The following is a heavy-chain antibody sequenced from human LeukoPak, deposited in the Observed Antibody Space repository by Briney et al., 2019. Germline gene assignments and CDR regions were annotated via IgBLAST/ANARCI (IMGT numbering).Heavy chain of an antibody. CDR1: GFTFSSYA. J-gene: IGHJ4*02. D-gene: IGHD6-19*01. CDR2: ISGSGDRT. Sequence: PGGSLRLSCAASGFTFSSYAMSWVRQAPGKGLEWVSAISGSGDRTYYEDSVKGRFTISRDNSKNTLYLQMNSLRGEDTAVYYCAIDRPRGSGWPFDYWGQGTLVTVSS. CDR3: AIDRPRGSGWPFDY. V-gene: IGHV3-23*01.